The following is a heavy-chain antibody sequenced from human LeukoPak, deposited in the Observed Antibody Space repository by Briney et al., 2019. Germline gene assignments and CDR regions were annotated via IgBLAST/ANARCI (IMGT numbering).Heavy chain of an antibody. CDR3: SRFGSSTWYKGAFDI. D-gene: IGHD1-1*01. J-gene: IGHJ3*02. Sequence: PPQTMSPARALYGGFLTGYSWSWVSQPPGKGLEWIGEIVHSGNTKYNPSLKSRGTISVDTSKNQFSLNLTSVTAADTAVYYCSRFGSSTWYKGAFDIWGQGTMVTVAS. CDR2: IVHSGNT. CDR1: GGFLTGYS. V-gene: IGHV4-34*12.